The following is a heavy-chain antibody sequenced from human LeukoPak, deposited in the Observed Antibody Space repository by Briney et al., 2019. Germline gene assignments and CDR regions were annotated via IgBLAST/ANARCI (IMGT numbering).Heavy chain of an antibody. V-gene: IGHV3-23*01. J-gene: IGHJ4*02. Sequence: PGGSLRLSCVASGFTFPSYAMNWVRQAPGKGLEWVSGIGGSGANTYYADSVKGRFTISRDNSKNTVYLQMNSLRAEDTAVYYCAKGDMTTYSIYHDYWGQGTLVTVSS. CDR1: GFTFPSYA. D-gene: IGHD4-17*01. CDR3: AKGDMTTYSIYHDY. CDR2: IGGSGANT.